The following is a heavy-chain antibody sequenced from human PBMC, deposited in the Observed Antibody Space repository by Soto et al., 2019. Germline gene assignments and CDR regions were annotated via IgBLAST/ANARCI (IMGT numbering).Heavy chain of an antibody. CDR3: SKAPLRFADF. D-gene: IGHD3-16*01. J-gene: IGHJ4*02. Sequence: EVQLLESGGGLVQPGGSLRLSCAASGFTFSNYAMSWVRQAPGKGLEWVSAISGSGDSTFYADSVKGRFTISRYNSKNTSYLQMNSLRAEDTAIYYCSKAPLRFADFWGQGTLVTVSS. V-gene: IGHV3-23*01. CDR1: GFTFSNYA. CDR2: ISGSGDST.